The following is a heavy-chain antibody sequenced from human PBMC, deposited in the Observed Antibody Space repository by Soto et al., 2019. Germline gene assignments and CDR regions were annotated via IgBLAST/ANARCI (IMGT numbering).Heavy chain of an antibody. CDR3: ARDSGSYPGWFDP. CDR1: GFSLSTSGMR. V-gene: IGHV2-70*04. Sequence: ESGPTLVNPTQTLTLTCTFSGFSLSTSGMRVSWIRQPPGKALEWLARIDWDDDNFYSTSLKTRLTISKDTSKNQVFLTMTNMDPVDTAPYYCARDSGSYPGWFDPWGQGTLVTVS. CDR2: IDWDDDN. J-gene: IGHJ5*02. D-gene: IGHD1-26*01.